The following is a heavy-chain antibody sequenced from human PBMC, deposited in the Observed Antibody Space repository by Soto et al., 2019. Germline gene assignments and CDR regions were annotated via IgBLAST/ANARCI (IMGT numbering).Heavy chain of an antibody. CDR2: IYYSGST. CDR1: GGSISSYY. Sequence: QVQLQESGPGLVKPSETLSLTCTVSGGSISSYYWSWIRQPPGKGLEWIGYIYYSGSTNYNPSLTSRVTISVDTSKNQFSLKLSSVTAADTAVYYCARTRTSEFDYWGQGTLVTVSS. CDR3: ARTRTSEFDY. V-gene: IGHV4-59*01. J-gene: IGHJ4*02.